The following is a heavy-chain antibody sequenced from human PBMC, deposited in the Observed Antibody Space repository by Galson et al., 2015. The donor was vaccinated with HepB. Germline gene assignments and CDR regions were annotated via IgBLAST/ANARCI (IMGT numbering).Heavy chain of an antibody. Sequence: SETLSLTCTVSGDSVTSRTHYWAWIRQPPGKGLEWIGNIFYTGSLYYSPSLKSRVTISVDTSANQFSLRLTSVTAADTAVYYCARDAYYFDTSGYYQTDYWGQGTLVTVSS. CDR3: ARDAYYFDTSGYYQTDY. CDR1: GDSVTSRTHY. V-gene: IGHV4-39*02. J-gene: IGHJ4*02. D-gene: IGHD3-22*01. CDR2: IFYTGSL.